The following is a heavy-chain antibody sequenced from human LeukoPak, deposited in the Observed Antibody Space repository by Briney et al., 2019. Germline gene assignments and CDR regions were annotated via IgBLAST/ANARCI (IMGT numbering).Heavy chain of an antibody. Sequence: GGSLRLSCAGSGFTFSDFWMNWVRRAPGKGLEWVANVDQYGFEKHFGDSVKGRFSVSRDNVKNLVFLDMNSLRAEDTAVYYCATVLGTSYDMRHHRGAFDNWGQGTLVTVSS. CDR2: VDQYGFEK. D-gene: IGHD3-9*01. V-gene: IGHV3-7*01. CDR1: GFTFSDFW. J-gene: IGHJ4*02. CDR3: ATVLGTSYDMRHHRGAFDN.